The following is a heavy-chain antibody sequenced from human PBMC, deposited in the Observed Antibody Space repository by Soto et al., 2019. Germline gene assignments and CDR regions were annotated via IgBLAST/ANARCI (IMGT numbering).Heavy chain of an antibody. CDR1: GFTLTTYS. V-gene: IGHV3-21*02. Sequence: EVQLVESGGGLVKPGGSLRLSCEASGFTLTTYSMNWVRQASGKGLEWVSSISSSSSHIYYADSVKGRFTISRDNARNSLYLQINSLRAEDTAVYYCVRERGLSSFYGMDVWGQGTTVTVSS. J-gene: IGHJ6*02. CDR2: ISSSSSHI. CDR3: VRERGLSSFYGMDV. D-gene: IGHD3-10*01.